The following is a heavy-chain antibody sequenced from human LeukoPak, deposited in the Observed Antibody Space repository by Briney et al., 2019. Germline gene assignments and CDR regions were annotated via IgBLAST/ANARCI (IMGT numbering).Heavy chain of an antibody. CDR2: IYPGDSDT. CDR3: ARLLVVPAAIQSYYFDY. V-gene: IGHV5-51*01. Sequence: GESLKISCKGSGCSFTSYWIGWVRQMPGKGLEWMGIIYPGDSDTRYSPSFQGQVTISADKSISTAYLQWSSLKASDTAMYYCARLLVVPAAIQSYYFDYWGQGTLVTVSS. D-gene: IGHD2-2*02. CDR1: GCSFTSYW. J-gene: IGHJ4*02.